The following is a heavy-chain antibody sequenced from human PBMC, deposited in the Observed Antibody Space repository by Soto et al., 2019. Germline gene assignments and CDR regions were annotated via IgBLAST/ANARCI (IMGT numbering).Heavy chain of an antibody. CDR3: ANYPTTVTSDY. D-gene: IGHD4-17*01. V-gene: IGHV4-61*01. CDR1: GGSVSSGSYY. J-gene: IGHJ4*02. CDR2: IYYSGST. Sequence: QVQLQESGPGLVKPSETLSLTCTVSGGSVSSGSYYWSWIRQPPGKGLEWIGYIYYSGSTNYNPSLQSRVTISVDTSKTQFSLKLSSVTAADTAVYYCANYPTTVTSDYWGQGTLVTVSS.